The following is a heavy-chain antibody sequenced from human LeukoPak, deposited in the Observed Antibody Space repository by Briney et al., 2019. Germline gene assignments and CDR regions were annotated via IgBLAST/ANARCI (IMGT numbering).Heavy chain of an antibody. CDR1: GYTFTSYY. V-gene: IGHV1-46*01. Sequence: ASVKVSCKASGYTFTSYYMHWVRQAPGQGLEWMGIINPSGGSTSYAQKFQGRVTMTRDMSTSTVYMELSSLRSEDTAVYYCARLAWEYYYDSSGYYRGSNDYWGQGTLVTVSS. CDR2: INPSGGST. J-gene: IGHJ4*02. CDR3: ARLAWEYYYDSSGYYRGSNDY. D-gene: IGHD3-22*01.